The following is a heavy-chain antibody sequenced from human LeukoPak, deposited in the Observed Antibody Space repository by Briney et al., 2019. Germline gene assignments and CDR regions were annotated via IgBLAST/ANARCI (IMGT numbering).Heavy chain of an antibody. CDR2: INHSGST. CDR3: ARRRVTALDY. V-gene: IGHV4-34*01. Sequence: ASETLSLTCAVYGGSFSGYYWSWIRQPPGKGLEWIGEINHSGSTNYNPSLKSRVTISVDTSKNQFSLKLSSVTAADTAVYYCARRRVTALDYWGQGTLVTVSS. CDR1: GGSFSGYY. D-gene: IGHD2-21*02. J-gene: IGHJ4*02.